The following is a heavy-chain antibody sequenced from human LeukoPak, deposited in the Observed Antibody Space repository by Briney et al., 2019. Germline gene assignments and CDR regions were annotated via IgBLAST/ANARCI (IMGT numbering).Heavy chain of an antibody. J-gene: IGHJ6*03. D-gene: IGHD3-22*01. V-gene: IGHV1-18*01. Sequence: ASVKVSCKASGGTFSSYGISWVRQAPGQGLEWMGWISAYNGNTNYAQKLQGRVTMTTDTSTSTAYMELRSLRSDDTAVYYCARGPPGDYYDSSGYYYGSIYYMDVWGKGTTVTISS. CDR3: ARGPPGDYYDSSGYYYGSIYYMDV. CDR1: GGTFSSYG. CDR2: ISAYNGNT.